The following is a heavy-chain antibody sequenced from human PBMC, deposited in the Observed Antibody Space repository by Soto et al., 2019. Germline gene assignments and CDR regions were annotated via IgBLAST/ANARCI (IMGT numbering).Heavy chain of an antibody. Sequence: GGSLRLSCAASGFTFSSYGMHWVRQAPGKGLEWVAVIWYGGSNKYYADSVKGRFTISRDNSKNTLYLQMNSLRAEDTAVYYCARGSAGYGMDVWGQGTMVTVSS. CDR3: ARGSAGYGMDV. J-gene: IGHJ6*02. D-gene: IGHD6-25*01. CDR2: IWYGGSNK. CDR1: GFTFSSYG. V-gene: IGHV3-33*01.